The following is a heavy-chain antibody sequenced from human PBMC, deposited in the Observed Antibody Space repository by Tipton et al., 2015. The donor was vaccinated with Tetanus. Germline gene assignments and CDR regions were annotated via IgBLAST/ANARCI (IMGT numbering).Heavy chain of an antibody. CDR3: AREYAGWYFDL. J-gene: IGHJ2*01. CDR2: IYYSGST. V-gene: IGHV4-61*01. D-gene: IGHD2-2*01. CDR1: GGSVSSGSYY. Sequence: TLSLTCTVSGGSVSSGSYYWSWIRQPPGKALEWIAYIYYSGSTNYNPSLKSRVTISVDTSKNQFSLKLSSVTAADTAVYYCAREYAGWYFDLWGRGTLVTVSS.